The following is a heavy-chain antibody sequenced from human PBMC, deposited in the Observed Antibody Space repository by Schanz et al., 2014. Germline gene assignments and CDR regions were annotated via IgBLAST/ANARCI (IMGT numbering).Heavy chain of an antibody. CDR2: MSYDGSIK. J-gene: IGHJ6*02. D-gene: IGHD6-13*01. V-gene: IGHV3-33*01. CDR3: ARVRRRIATPSTPSFRNYYYYAMDV. CDR1: GFIFSSYG. Sequence: QVQLVESGGGVVQPGRSLRLSCAASGFIFSSYGLHWVRQAPGKGLEWVAAMSYDGSIKYYGDSVKGRFTISRDNSKNTLYQQMNSLRAEDTSVYFCARVRRRIATPSTPSFRNYYYYAMDVWGQGTTVTVSS.